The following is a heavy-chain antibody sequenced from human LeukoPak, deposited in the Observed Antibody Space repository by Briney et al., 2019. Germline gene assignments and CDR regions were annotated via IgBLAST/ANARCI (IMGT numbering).Heavy chain of an antibody. CDR1: GFTFSSYA. CDR3: AKGDTGYSSGCSDY. CDR2: ISGSGGSI. D-gene: IGHD6-19*01. J-gene: IGHJ4*02. V-gene: IGHV3-23*01. Sequence: GGSLRLSCAASGFTFSSYAMGWVRQAPGKGLEWVSAISGSGGSIYYADSVKGRFTISRDNSKNTLYLQMNSLRAEDTAVYYCAKGDTGYSSGCSDYWGQGTLVTVSS.